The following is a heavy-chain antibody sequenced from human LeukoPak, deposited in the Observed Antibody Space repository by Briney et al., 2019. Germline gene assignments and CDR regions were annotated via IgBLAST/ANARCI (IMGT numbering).Heavy chain of an antibody. CDR1: GFTFSSYS. J-gene: IGHJ4*02. CDR3: AKTGNYYDSTHPLDY. CDR2: ISSSSSYI. D-gene: IGHD3-22*01. V-gene: IGHV3-21*01. Sequence: GGSLRLSCAASGFTFSSYSMNWVRQAPGKGLEWVSSISSSSSYIYYADSVKGRFTISRDNAKNSLYLQMNSLRAEDTVVYYCAKTGNYYDSTHPLDYWGQGTLVTVSS.